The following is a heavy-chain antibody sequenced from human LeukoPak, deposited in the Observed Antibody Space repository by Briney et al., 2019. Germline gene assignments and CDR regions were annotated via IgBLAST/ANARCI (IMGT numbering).Heavy chain of an antibody. CDR1: GGSISSSSYY. D-gene: IGHD1-1*01. Sequence: SETLSLTCTVSGGSISSSSYYWGWIRQPPGKGLEWIGEINHSGSTNYNPSLKSRVTISVDTSKNQFSLKLSSVTAADTAVYYCARRAPPGPSDWNDDAPNWFDPWGQGTLVTVSS. CDR2: INHSGST. CDR3: ARRAPPGPSDWNDDAPNWFDP. V-gene: IGHV4-39*07. J-gene: IGHJ5*02.